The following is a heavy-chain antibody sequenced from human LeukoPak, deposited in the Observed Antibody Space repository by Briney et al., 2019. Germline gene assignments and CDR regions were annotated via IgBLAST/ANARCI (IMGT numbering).Heavy chain of an antibody. CDR3: AREAADSAYFDY. J-gene: IGHJ4*02. CDR1: GYTFTGYY. V-gene: IGHV1-2*02. D-gene: IGHD6-13*01. CDR2: INPNSGGT. Sequence: ASVKVSCKASGYTFTGYYMHWVRQAPGQGLEWMGWINPNSGGTNYAQKFQGRVTMTRDTSISTAYMELSRLRSDDTAVYYCAREAADSAYFDYWGQGTLVTVSS.